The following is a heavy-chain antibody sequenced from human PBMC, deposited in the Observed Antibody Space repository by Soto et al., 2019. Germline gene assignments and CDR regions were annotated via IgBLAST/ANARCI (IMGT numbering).Heavy chain of an antibody. CDR2: VNAGNGYT. CDR1: GYTFTSNA. J-gene: IGHJ4*02. Sequence: QVHLVQSGAEVKKPGASVKVSCRSSGYTFTSNAIHWVRQAPGQRLEWMGWVNAGNGYTKYLQNFQGRVTISSDTAESKAYIELNKVTSEDKAVYSCARGAYACGWGFDYWGQGTLVTVSS. V-gene: IGHV1-3*01. D-gene: IGHD6-19*01. CDR3: ARGAYACGWGFDY.